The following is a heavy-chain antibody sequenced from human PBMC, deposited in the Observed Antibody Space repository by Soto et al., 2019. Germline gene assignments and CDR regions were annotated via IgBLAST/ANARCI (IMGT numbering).Heavy chain of an antibody. J-gene: IGHJ4*02. CDR3: TTDQGYYDSSVYYVY. CDR1: GFTFSNAW. CDR2: IKTKTDGGTT. D-gene: IGHD3-22*01. V-gene: IGHV3-15*01. Sequence: EVQLVESGGGLVKPGGSLRLSCAGSGFTFSNAWMSWVRQAPGKGLEWVGRIKTKTDGGTTDYAAPVKGRFTISRDDSKNTLYLQMNSLKTEDTAVYYCTTDQGYYDSSVYYVYWGQGTLVTVSS.